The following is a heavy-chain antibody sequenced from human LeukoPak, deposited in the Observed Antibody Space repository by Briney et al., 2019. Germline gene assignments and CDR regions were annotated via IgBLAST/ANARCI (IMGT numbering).Heavy chain of an antibody. CDR2: ISGGCDSI. V-gene: IGHV3-48*01. J-gene: IGHJ3*02. CDR1: GFTFSSYS. Sequence: QSGGSLRLSCAASGFTFSSYSMNWVRQAPGKGLEWVSYISGGCDSIYYAESVKGRFIISRDNAKDSLYLQMNSLRAEDTAVYYCARDWMYASDIWGQGTMVTVSS. CDR3: ARDWMYASDI. D-gene: IGHD2-2*03.